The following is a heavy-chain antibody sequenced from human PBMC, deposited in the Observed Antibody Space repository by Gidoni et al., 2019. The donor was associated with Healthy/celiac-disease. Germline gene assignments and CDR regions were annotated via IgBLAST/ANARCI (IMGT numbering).Heavy chain of an antibody. CDR3: ARDGPPYYDFWSGYYLYYGMDV. CDR1: GFPFSSYS. V-gene: IGHV3-48*01. J-gene: IGHJ6*02. Sequence: EVQLVESGGGLVQPGGSLRLSCAASGFPFSSYSMNWVSQAPGKGLEWVSYISSSSSTIYYADSVKGRFTISRDNAKNSLYLQMNSLRAEDTAVYYCARDGPPYYDFWSGYYLYYGMDVWGQGTTVTVSS. D-gene: IGHD3-3*01. CDR2: ISSSSSTI.